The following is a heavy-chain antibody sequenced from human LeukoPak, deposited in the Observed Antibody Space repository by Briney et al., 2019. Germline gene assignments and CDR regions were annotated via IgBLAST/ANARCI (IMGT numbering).Heavy chain of an antibody. CDR1: GYTFTSYY. CDR2: ITPSVGST. CDR3: ARICSCYRTEPFDY. Sequence: GASVTVSCKASGYTFTSYYLHWVRQAPGQGLEWMGVITPSVGSTSYAQKFQGRVTMTRDSSTSKGYSELRSLRSEDTAGYYCARICSCYRTEPFDYWGQGTLVTVSS. J-gene: IGHJ4*02. D-gene: IGHD3-22*01. V-gene: IGHV1-46*01.